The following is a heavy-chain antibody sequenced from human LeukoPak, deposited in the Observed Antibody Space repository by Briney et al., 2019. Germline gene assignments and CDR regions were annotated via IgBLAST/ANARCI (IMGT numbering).Heavy chain of an antibody. D-gene: IGHD3-22*01. Sequence: SETLSLTCTVSGGSISSGSYYWSWIRQPAGKGLEWIGRIYTSGSTNYNPSLKSRVTISVDTSKNQFSLKLSSVTAADTAVYYCAGASYDSSGVHWGQGTLVTVS. CDR3: AGASYDSSGVH. CDR2: IYTSGST. CDR1: GGSISSGSYY. V-gene: IGHV4-61*02. J-gene: IGHJ4*02.